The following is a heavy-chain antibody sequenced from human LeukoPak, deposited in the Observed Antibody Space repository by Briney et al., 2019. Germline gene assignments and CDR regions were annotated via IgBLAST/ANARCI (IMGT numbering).Heavy chain of an antibody. V-gene: IGHV4-38-2*02. Sequence: SETLSLTCTVSGYSISSGYYWGWIRQPPGKGLEWIGSIYHSGSTYYNPSLKSRVTISVDTSKNQFSLKLSSVTAADTAVYYCARDNREQQLVPPTFDYWGRGTLVTVSS. CDR2: IYHSGST. J-gene: IGHJ4*02. CDR3: ARDNREQQLVPPTFDY. D-gene: IGHD6-13*01. CDR1: GYSISSGYY.